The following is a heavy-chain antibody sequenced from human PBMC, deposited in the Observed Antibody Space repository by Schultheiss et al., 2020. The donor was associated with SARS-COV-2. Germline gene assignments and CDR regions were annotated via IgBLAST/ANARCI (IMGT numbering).Heavy chain of an antibody. D-gene: IGHD4-17*01. CDR2: IYSGGST. CDR3: AREGGDYGDYDISYYYGMDV. J-gene: IGHJ6*02. V-gene: IGHV3-53*01. Sequence: GGSLRLSCAASGFTVSSNYMSWVRQAPGKGLEWVSVIYSGGSTYYADSVKGRFTISRDNSKNTLYLQMNSLRAEDTAVYYCAREGGDYGDYDISYYYGMDVWGQGTTVTVSS. CDR1: GFTVSSNY.